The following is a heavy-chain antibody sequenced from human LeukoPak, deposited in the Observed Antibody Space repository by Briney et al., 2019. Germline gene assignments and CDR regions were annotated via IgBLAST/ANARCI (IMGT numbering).Heavy chain of an antibody. D-gene: IGHD2-15*01. J-gene: IGHJ3*02. CDR2: MSGSGGGS. CDR3: ARLPNAGAFDI. V-gene: IGHV3-23*01. Sequence: GGSLRLSCAASGFTFSSQTMSWVRQAPGKGLEWVSTMSGSGGGSFYADSVKGRFTISRDNSKNTLYLQMNSLRAEDTAVYYCARLPNAGAFDIWGQGTMVTVSS. CDR1: GFTFSSQT.